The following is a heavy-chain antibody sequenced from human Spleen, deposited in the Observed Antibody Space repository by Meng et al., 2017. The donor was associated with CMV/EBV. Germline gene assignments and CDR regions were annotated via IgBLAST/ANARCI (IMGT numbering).Heavy chain of an antibody. CDR1: GYIFSTYA. J-gene: IGHJ4*02. Sequence: QVQLVQSGAEVKKPGASVKVSCKASGYIFSTYAIHWVRQAPGQGLEWVGWVGAENGYTNYGQKFQGRVTVTADTFTNTAYMEMRSLRSDDSAMYYCARAGAAVTTNFDFWGQGTLVTVSS. CDR2: VGAENGYT. V-gene: IGHV1-3*01. D-gene: IGHD4-17*01. CDR3: ARAGAAVTTNFDF.